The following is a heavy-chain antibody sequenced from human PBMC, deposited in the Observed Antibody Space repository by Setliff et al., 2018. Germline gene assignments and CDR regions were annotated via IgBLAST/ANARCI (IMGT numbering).Heavy chain of an antibody. J-gene: IGHJ3*01. CDR3: ARDPHYDPTYSLPGHAFDS. Sequence: SETLSLTCAVPGYSISNGFYWGWIRQSPVRGLEWIGSLFDGGSAYFSPSLKSRASISLDASKNQFALKLTSATAADTAVYYCARDPHYDPTYSLPGHAFDSWGQGIMGTVS. CDR1: GYSISNGFY. D-gene: IGHD3-22*01. V-gene: IGHV4-38-2*02. CDR2: LFDGGSA.